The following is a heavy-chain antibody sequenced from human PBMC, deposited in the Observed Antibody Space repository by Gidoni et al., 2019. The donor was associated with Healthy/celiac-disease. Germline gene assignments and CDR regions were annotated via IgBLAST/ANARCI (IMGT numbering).Heavy chain of an antibody. Sequence: VSSISSSSSYIYYADSVKGRFTISRDNAKNSLYLQMNSLRAEDTAVYYCARDRRDIVVVPAAIAGDAFDIWGQGTMVTVSS. J-gene: IGHJ3*02. D-gene: IGHD2-2*01. V-gene: IGHV3-21*01. CDR2: ISSSSSYI. CDR3: ARDRRDIVVVPAAIAGDAFDI.